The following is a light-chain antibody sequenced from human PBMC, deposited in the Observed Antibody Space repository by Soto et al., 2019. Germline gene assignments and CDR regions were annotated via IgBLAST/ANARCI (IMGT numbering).Light chain of an antibody. Sequence: DIQMTQSPSTLSASVGDRVTITCRASQSISSWLAWYQRKPGKAPKLLIYKASSFESGVPSRFSGSGSGTEFTLTISSLQPDDFATYYCQQYNIYYTFGQGTKLEIK. CDR2: KAS. J-gene: IGKJ2*01. CDR3: QQYNIYYT. V-gene: IGKV1-5*03. CDR1: QSISSW.